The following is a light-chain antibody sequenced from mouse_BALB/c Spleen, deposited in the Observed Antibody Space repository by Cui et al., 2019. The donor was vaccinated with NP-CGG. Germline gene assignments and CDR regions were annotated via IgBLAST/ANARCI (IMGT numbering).Light chain of an antibody. CDR1: IGAVTTSNY. J-gene: IGLJ1*01. Sequence: QAVVTQASALTTSPGETVTLTCRSSIGAVTTSNYANWVQEKPDHLFTGLIGGTNNRVPGVPARFSGSLIGDKAALTITGAQTEDEAIYFCALWYSNHWVFGGGNKLTVL. CDR2: GTN. CDR3: ALWYSNHWV. V-gene: IGLV1*01.